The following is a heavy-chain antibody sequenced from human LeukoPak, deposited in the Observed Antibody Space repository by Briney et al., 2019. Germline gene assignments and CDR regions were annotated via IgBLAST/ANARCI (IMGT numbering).Heavy chain of an antibody. V-gene: IGHV1-3*01. CDR3: ARDRDRFTIFGAPIARFYYDMDV. Sequence: GASVTVSCTASGYTFTGYYMHWVRQAPGQGLEWMGWINAGNGDTKYSQKFQGRVTITRDTSASTAYMELSSLRSEDTAVYYCARDRDRFTIFGAPIARFYYDMDVWGQGTTVTVSS. J-gene: IGHJ6*02. CDR1: GYTFTGYY. D-gene: IGHD3-3*01. CDR2: INAGNGDT.